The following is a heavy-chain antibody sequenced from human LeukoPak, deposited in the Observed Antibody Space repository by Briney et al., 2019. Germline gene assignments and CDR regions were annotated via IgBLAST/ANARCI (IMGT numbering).Heavy chain of an antibody. CDR1: GFTFRIYD. V-gene: IGHV3-23*01. Sequence: GGSLRLSCAASGFTFRIYDLSWVRQAPGRGLECVSAIDRGVGSTYYADSVKGRFTISRDNSKNTLYLQMNSLRAEDTAVYYCAKDRDPTDYYDSSGYYPSDYWGQGTLVTVSS. J-gene: IGHJ4*02. D-gene: IGHD3-22*01. CDR2: IDRGVGST. CDR3: AKDRDPTDYYDSSGYYPSDY.